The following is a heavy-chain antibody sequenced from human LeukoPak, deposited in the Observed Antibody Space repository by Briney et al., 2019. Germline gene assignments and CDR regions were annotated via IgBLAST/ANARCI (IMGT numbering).Heavy chain of an antibody. V-gene: IGHV3-23*01. CDR2: ISGSGGST. J-gene: IGHJ4*02. CDR1: GFTFSSYA. D-gene: IGHD4-17*01. CDR3: ARFNDYGDYLFDY. Sequence: PGGSLRLSCAASGFTFSSYAMSWVPQAPGKGLEWVSAISGSGGSTYYADSVKGRFTISRDNSKNTLYLQMNSLRAEDTAVYCCARFNDYGDYLFDYWGQGTLVTVSS.